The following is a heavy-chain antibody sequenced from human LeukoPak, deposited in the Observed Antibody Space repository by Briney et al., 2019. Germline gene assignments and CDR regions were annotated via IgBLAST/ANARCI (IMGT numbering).Heavy chain of an antibody. D-gene: IGHD3-22*01. CDR3: PRDHDYDSSGYYYS. Sequence: PGGSLRLSCAASGFTFSSYSMNWVRQAPGKGLEWVSYISSSSSTIYYADSVKGRFTISRDNAKNSLYLQMNSLRAEDTAVYYCPRDHDYDSSGYYYSWGQGTLVTVSS. CDR2: ISSSSSTI. V-gene: IGHV3-48*01. CDR1: GFTFSSYS. J-gene: IGHJ4*02.